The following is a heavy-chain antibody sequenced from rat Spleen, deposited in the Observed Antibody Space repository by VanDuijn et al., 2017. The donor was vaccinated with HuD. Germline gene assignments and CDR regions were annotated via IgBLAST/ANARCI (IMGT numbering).Heavy chain of an antibody. CDR1: GFTFNNYW. Sequence: EVQLVESGGGLVQPGRSLKLSCVASGFTFNNYWMSWIRQAPGKGLEWVASITNTGGSIYYPDSVKGRFTISRDNAQNTLYLQMNSLRSEDTATYYCTRAVYTTDYYYDYWGQGVMVTVSS. J-gene: IGHJ2*01. D-gene: IGHD1-6*01. V-gene: IGHV5-31*01. CDR3: TRAVYTTDYYYDY. CDR2: ITNTGGSI.